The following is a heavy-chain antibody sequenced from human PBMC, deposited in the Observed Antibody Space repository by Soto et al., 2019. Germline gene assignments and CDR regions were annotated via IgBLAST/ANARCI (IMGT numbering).Heavy chain of an antibody. V-gene: IGHV3-23*01. CDR1: GFSLSTCA. CDR2: ISGSGDTT. CDR3: AKGHPGGSCYSGLDC. J-gene: IGHJ4*02. Sequence: GGSLRLSCAASGFSLSTCAITWVRQAPGKGLEWVLCISGSGDTTYYADSVKGRFTISRDTSKNTVYLQMNSLRVDDTAVYYCAKGHPGGSCYSGLDCWGQGTLVTVSS. D-gene: IGHD2-15*01.